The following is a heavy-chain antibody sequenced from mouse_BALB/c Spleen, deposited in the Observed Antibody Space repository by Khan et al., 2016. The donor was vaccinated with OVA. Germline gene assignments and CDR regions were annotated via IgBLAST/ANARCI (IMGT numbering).Heavy chain of an antibody. V-gene: IGHV1S137*01. CDR1: GYTLTDYA. CDR2: ISTNYGDA. Sequence: QVQLQQSGAELVRPGVSVKISCKASGYTLTDYAMHWVTQRHAKSLEWIGVISTNYGDAVSNQKFQGKASMTVDRSSRTVFMELAILTSEDYAIYYGVRVEKFAYWGQGTLVTVSA. J-gene: IGHJ3*01. CDR3: VRVEKFAY.